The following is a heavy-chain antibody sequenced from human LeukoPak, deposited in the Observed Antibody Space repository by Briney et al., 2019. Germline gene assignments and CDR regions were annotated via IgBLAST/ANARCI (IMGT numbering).Heavy chain of an antibody. J-gene: IGHJ4*02. CDR2: ISGSGGST. V-gene: IGHV3-23*01. Sequence: GGSLRLSCAASGFTFSSYAMSWVRQAPGKGLEWVSAISGSGGSTYYADSVKGRFTISRDTSKNTLYLQMSSLRAEDTAVYYCAKGPVDDYVWGSYRYTPNYWGQGTLVTVSS. CDR3: AKGPVDDYVWGSYRYTPNY. CDR1: GFTFSSYA. D-gene: IGHD3-16*02.